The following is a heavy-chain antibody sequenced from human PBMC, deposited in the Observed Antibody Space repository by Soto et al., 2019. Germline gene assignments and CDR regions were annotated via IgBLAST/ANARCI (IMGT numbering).Heavy chain of an antibody. J-gene: IGHJ4*02. CDR3: ARDLTGYSSSWHSVSYFDY. V-gene: IGHV3-21*01. CDR2: ISSSSSYI. D-gene: IGHD6-13*01. Sequence: GGSLRLSCAASGFTFSSYSMNWVRQAPGKGLEWVSSISSSSSYIYYADSVKGRFTISRDNAKNSLYLQMNSLRAEDTAVYYCARDLTGYSSSWHSVSYFDYWGQGTLVTVSS. CDR1: GFTFSSYS.